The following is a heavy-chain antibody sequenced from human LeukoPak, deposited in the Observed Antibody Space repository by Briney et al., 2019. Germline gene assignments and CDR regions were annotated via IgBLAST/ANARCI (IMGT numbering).Heavy chain of an antibody. CDR3: ARAYSSSWYVGLDP. J-gene: IGHJ5*02. CDR2: IWYDGSNK. CDR1: GFTFRSYG. Sequence: GGSLRLSCAASGFTFRSYGMHWVRQAPGKGLEWVAVIWYDGSNKYYADSVKGRFTISRDNSKNTLYLQMNSLRAEDTAVHYCARAYSSSWYVGLDPWGQGTLVTVSS. D-gene: IGHD6-13*01. V-gene: IGHV3-33*01.